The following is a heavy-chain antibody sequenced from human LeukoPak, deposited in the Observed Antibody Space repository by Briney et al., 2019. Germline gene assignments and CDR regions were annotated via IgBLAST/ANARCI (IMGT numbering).Heavy chain of an antibody. CDR1: GFTFSTYS. CDR3: ARRDGGEGSSWYVGAFDI. V-gene: IGHV3-21*01. D-gene: IGHD6-13*01. J-gene: IGHJ3*02. Sequence: GSLRLSCAASGFTFSTYSMNWVRQAPGKGLEWVSSISSSSTYIYYADSMKGRFTISRDNAKDSLYLQMNSLRAEDTAVYYCARRDGGEGSSWYVGAFDIWGQGTMVTVSS. CDR2: ISSSSTYI.